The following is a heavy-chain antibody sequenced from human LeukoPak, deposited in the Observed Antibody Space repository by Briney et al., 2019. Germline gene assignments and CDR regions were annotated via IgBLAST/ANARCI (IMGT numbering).Heavy chain of an antibody. D-gene: IGHD3-22*01. CDR2: ISGSGGST. Sequence: GGSLRLSCAASGFTFSDYAMNWVRQAPGKGLEWVSAISGSGGSTYYADSVKGRFTISRDNSKNTLYLQMNSLRAEDTAVYYCAKEERPYYDSSGYYYAHGDWGQGTLVTVSS. J-gene: IGHJ4*02. CDR3: AKEERPYYDSSGYYYAHGD. CDR1: GFTFSDYA. V-gene: IGHV3-23*01.